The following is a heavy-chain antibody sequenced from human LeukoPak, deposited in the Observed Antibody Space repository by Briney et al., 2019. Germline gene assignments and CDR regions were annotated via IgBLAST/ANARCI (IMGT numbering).Heavy chain of an antibody. V-gene: IGHV1-2*02. D-gene: IGHD3-10*01. Sequence: ASVKVSCKASGYTFTGYYMHWVRQAPGQAREWRGWINPNSGGTNYAQKLQGRVTMTRDTSISTAYMELSRLRSDDTAVYYCARVHYYGSGSYLNWFDPWGQGTLVTVSS. CDR1: GYTFTGYY. CDR3: ARVHYYGSGSYLNWFDP. CDR2: INPNSGGT. J-gene: IGHJ5*02.